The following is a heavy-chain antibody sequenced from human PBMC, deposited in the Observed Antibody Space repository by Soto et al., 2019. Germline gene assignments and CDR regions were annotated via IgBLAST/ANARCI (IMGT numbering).Heavy chain of an antibody. V-gene: IGHV3-30*18. Sequence: SLRLSCAASGFTFSSYGMHWVRQAPGKGLEWVAFISHDGSNKYYADSMKGRISMSRDNSKSTVYLQMSSLRAEDTAVYYCTKRRNVLRFLEWSSGMEVWGQGTTVTSP. CDR3: TKRRNVLRFLEWSSGMEV. CDR2: ISHDGSNK. J-gene: IGHJ6*02. CDR1: GFTFSSYG. D-gene: IGHD3-3*01.